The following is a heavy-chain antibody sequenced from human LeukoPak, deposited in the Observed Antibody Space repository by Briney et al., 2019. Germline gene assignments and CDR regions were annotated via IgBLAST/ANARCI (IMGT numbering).Heavy chain of an antibody. Sequence: SETLSLTCTVSGGSMSSYYWSWIRQPPGKGLEWIGYIYYSGTTYYNPSLKSRVTISVDTSKNQFSLKLTSVTAADTAVYYCARGPYGSGSYYWGQGTLVTVSS. D-gene: IGHD3-10*01. CDR2: IYYSGTT. V-gene: IGHV4-30-4*08. CDR3: ARGPYGSGSYY. J-gene: IGHJ4*02. CDR1: GGSMSSYY.